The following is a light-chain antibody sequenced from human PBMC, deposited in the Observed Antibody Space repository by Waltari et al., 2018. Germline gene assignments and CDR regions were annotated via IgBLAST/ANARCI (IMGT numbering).Light chain of an antibody. CDR2: SAS. Sequence: DIQLTQSPSFLSASVGDRVPLTCRASQGISSFLAWYDQKPGKAPRLLIHSASTLQSGVPSRFSGSGSGTEFTLTISSLQPEDFATYYCQQLYSYPLTFGGGTKVEIK. CDR3: QQLYSYPLT. V-gene: IGKV1-9*01. J-gene: IGKJ4*01. CDR1: QGISSF.